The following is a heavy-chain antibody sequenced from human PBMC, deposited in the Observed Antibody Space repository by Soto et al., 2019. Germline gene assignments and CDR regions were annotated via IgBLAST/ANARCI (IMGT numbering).Heavy chain of an antibody. J-gene: IGHJ4*02. D-gene: IGHD2-15*01. CDR1: GFTFSSYG. Sequence: GGSLRLSCAASGFTFSSYGMHWVRQAPGKGLEWVAVIWYDGSNKYYADSVKGRFTISRDNSKNTLYLQMNSLRAEDTAVYYCARVWGRYCSGGSCLLGNYWGQGTLVTVSS. CDR2: IWYDGSNK. V-gene: IGHV3-33*01. CDR3: ARVWGRYCSGGSCLLGNY.